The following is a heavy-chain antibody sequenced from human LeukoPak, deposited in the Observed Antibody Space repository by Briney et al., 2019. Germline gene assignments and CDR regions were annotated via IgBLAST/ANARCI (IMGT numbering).Heavy chain of an antibody. CDR2: IIPIFGTA. Sequence: ASVKVSCKASGGTFSSYAISWVRQAPGQGLEWMGGIIPIFGTAHYAQKFQGRVTITTDESTSTAYKELSSLRSEDTAVYYCAREGEGLQLDYWGQGTLVTVSS. CDR1: GGTFSSYA. D-gene: IGHD4-11*01. J-gene: IGHJ4*02. CDR3: AREGEGLQLDY. V-gene: IGHV1-69*05.